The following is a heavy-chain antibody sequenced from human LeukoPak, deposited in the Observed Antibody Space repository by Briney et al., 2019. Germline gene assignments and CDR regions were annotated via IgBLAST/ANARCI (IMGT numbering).Heavy chain of an antibody. CDR2: ISAYNGNT. D-gene: IGHD3-22*01. CDR3: ASLSGDSSGYALFDY. Sequence: ASVKVSCKASGYTFTSYGISWVRQAPGQGLEWMGWISAYNGNTNYAQKLQGRVTMTTDTSTSTAYMELRSLRSDYTAVYYCASLSGDSSGYALFDYWGQGTLVTVSS. J-gene: IGHJ4*02. V-gene: IGHV1-18*01. CDR1: GYTFTSYG.